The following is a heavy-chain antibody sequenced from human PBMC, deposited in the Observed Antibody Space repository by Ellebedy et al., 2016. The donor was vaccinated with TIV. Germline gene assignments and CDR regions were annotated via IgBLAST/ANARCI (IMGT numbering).Heavy chain of an antibody. D-gene: IGHD2-21*02. Sequence: PGGSLRLSCAASGFTFSSHWMHWVRQAPGKGLVWVSRINSDGSSTSYADSVKGRFTISRDNAKNTLYLKMDSLRAEDTAVYYCARGGGCGSGDCWAFDYWGQGTLVTVSS. V-gene: IGHV3-74*01. CDR2: INSDGSST. CDR1: GFTFSSHW. CDR3: ARGGGCGSGDCWAFDY. J-gene: IGHJ4*02.